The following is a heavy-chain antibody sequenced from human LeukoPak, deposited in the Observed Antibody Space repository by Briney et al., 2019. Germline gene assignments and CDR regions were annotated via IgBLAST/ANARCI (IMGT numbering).Heavy chain of an antibody. J-gene: IGHJ4*02. CDR1: GGSVSSGGYY. V-gene: IGHV4-31*03. CDR2: IYYSGST. CDR3: AAVYCSSTSCYTAFDY. Sequence: SETLSLICTVSGGSVSSGGYYWSWIRQHPGKGLEWIGYIYYSGSTYYNPSLKSRVTISVDTSKNQFSLKLSSVTAADTAVYYCAAVYCSSTSCYTAFDYWGQGTLVTVSS. D-gene: IGHD2-2*02.